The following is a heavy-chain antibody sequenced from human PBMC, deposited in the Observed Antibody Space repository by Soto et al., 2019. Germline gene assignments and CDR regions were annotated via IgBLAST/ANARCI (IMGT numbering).Heavy chain of an antibody. Sequence: GGSLRLSCAASGFTFDDYAMHWVRQAPGKGLEWVSGISWNSGSIGYADSVKGRFTISRDNAKNSLYLQMNSLRAEDTALYYCEKDMKVAGPVDAFDIWGQGTMVTVSS. CDR2: ISWNSGSI. CDR1: GFTFDDYA. V-gene: IGHV3-9*01. D-gene: IGHD6-19*01. CDR3: EKDMKVAGPVDAFDI. J-gene: IGHJ3*02.